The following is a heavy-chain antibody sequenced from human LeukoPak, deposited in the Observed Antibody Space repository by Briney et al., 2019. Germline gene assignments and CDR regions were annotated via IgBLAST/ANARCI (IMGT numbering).Heavy chain of an antibody. Sequence: GGSLRLSCAASGFTVSSNYMSWVRQAPGKGLEWVSVIYSGGSTYYADSVKGRFTISRDNSKNTLYLQMNSLRAEDTAVYYCARHDVSGYFDYWGQGTLVTVSS. CDR3: ARHDVSGYFDY. V-gene: IGHV3-53*01. CDR1: GFTVSSNY. D-gene: IGHD3-10*01. CDR2: IYSGGST. J-gene: IGHJ4*02.